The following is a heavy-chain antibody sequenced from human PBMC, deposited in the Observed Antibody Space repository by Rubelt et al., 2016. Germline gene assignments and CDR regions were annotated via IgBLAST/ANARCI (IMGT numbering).Heavy chain of an antibody. J-gene: IGHJ4*02. CDR2: ITTSNDDT. D-gene: IGHD3-22*01. CDR1: GYTFTSYG. Sequence: QVQLVQSGAEVKKPGASVKVSCKASGYTFTSYGISWVRQAPGQGLEYMGWITTSNDDTNYAQKLQGRVTMTTDKATSTAYMELKSLRSGDTAGYYWARKYHYYDSSGFDYWGQGTLVTVSS. V-gene: IGHV1-18*01. CDR3: ARKYHYYDSSGFDY.